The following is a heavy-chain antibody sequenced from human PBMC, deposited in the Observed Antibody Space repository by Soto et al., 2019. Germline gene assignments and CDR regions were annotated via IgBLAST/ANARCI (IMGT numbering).Heavy chain of an antibody. V-gene: IGHV2-5*02. D-gene: IGHD2-15*01. CDR2: IYWDDDE. CDR3: AHSVRGGVCSGGNCYCFDH. CDR1: GFSLTTSGMG. J-gene: IGHJ4*02. Sequence: QITLKESGPTLVKPTQTLTLTCAFSGFSLTTSGMGVGWIRQPPGKALEWLALIYWDDDERYSPSLRSRLTIIKDNXXDXVXXTLTNMDSVDTATYFCAHSVRGGVCSGGNCYCFDHWGQGILVTVSS.